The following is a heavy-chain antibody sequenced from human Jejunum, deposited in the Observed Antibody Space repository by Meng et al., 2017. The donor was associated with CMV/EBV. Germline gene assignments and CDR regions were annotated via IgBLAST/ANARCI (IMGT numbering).Heavy chain of an antibody. V-gene: IGHV3-23*01. CDR1: TFRNYA. CDR2: ISGSGGST. CDR3: AKGNVLVPAVEDHLDY. Sequence: TFRNYAMGWVRQAPGKGLEWVSAISGSGGSTLYADSVKGRFTISRDNSKNTLYLQMNSLRAEDTALYYCAKGNVLVPAVEDHLDYWGQGTLVTVSS. D-gene: IGHD2-2*01. J-gene: IGHJ4*02.